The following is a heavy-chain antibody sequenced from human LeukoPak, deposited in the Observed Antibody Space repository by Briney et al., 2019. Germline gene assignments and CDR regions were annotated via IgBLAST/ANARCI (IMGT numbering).Heavy chain of an antibody. CDR1: GGSFSGYY. J-gene: IGHJ4*02. Sequence: SETLSLTCAVYGGSFSGYYWSWLRQPPGKGLEWIGEINHSGSTNYNPSLKSRVTISVDTSKNQFSLKLSSVTAADTAVYYCARGVSRGGSYTPFSPFDYWGQGTLVTVSS. CDR3: ARGVSRGGSYTPFSPFDY. V-gene: IGHV4-34*01. D-gene: IGHD1-26*01. CDR2: INHSGST.